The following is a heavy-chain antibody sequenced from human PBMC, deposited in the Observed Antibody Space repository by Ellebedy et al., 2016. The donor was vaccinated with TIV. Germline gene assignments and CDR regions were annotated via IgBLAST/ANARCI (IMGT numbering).Heavy chain of an antibody. D-gene: IGHD6-19*01. CDR3: AKHRLPVADYYFDY. V-gene: IGHV3-30-3*02. Sequence: GGSLRLXXAASGFTFSSYAMHWVRQAPGKGLEWVAVISYDGSNKYYADSVKGRFTISRDNSKTTLYLQMNSLRAEDTAVYYCAKHRLPVADYYFDYWGQGTLVTVSS. CDR1: GFTFSSYA. J-gene: IGHJ4*02. CDR2: ISYDGSNK.